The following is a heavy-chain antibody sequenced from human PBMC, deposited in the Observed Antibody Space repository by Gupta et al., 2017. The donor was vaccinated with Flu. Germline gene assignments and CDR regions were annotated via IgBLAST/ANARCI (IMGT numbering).Heavy chain of an antibody. V-gene: IGHV3-48*03. J-gene: IGHJ4*02. CDR3: ARGHWDN. CDR2: ISSSAVT. Sequence: EVRLVESGGGLVQPGGSLRLSCTASGFDFKSYDMSWVRQAPGRGLEWVAFISSSAVTYYTDPVRGRFTISRDNANNLLYLQMSSLRGEDTAVYYCARGHWDNWGQGTLVTVSS. CDR1: GFDFKSYD.